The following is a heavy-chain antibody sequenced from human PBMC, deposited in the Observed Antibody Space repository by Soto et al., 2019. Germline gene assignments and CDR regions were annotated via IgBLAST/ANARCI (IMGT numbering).Heavy chain of an antibody. V-gene: IGHV4-31*03. CDR3: ARMYSSGWHLD. CDR1: GGSISSGGYY. CDR2: IYYSGST. D-gene: IGHD6-19*01. Sequence: PSETLSLTCTVSGGSISSGGYYWSWIRQHPGKGLEWIGYIYYSGSTYYNPSLKSRVTISVDTSKNQFSLKLSSVTAADTAVYYCARMYSSGWHLDWGQGTLVTVSS. J-gene: IGHJ4*02.